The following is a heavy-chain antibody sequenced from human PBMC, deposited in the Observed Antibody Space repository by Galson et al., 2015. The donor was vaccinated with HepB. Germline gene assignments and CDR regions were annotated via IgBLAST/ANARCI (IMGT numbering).Heavy chain of an antibody. D-gene: IGHD2-2*03. J-gene: IGHJ6*03. CDR2: INTNTGNP. CDR1: GYTFTSYA. V-gene: IGHV7-4-1*02. Sequence: SVKVSCKASGYTFTSYAMNWVRQAPGQGLEWMGWINTNTGNPTYAQGFTGRFVFSLDTSVSTAYLQISSLKAEDTAVYYCARDGYCSSTSCLDGGYYYYYMDVWGKGTT. CDR3: ARDGYCSSTSCLDGGYYYYYMDV.